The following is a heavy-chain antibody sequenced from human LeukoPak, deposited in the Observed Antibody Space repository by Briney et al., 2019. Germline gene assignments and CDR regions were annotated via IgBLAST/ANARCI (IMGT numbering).Heavy chain of an antibody. CDR2: INAGNGNT. CDR3: ARGARVRGVIAGMDV. D-gene: IGHD3-10*01. CDR1: GYTFTSYA. Sequence: ASVKVSCKASGYTFTSYAMHWVRQAPGQRLEWMGWINAGNGNTKYSQKFQGRVTITRDTSASTAYMELSSLRSEDTAVYYCARGARVRGVIAGMDVWGQGTTVTVSS. J-gene: IGHJ6*02. V-gene: IGHV1-3*01.